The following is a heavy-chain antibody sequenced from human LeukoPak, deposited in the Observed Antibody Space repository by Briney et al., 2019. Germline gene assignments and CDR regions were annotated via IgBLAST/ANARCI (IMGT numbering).Heavy chain of an antibody. CDR3: AIDGRSTWHFDY. D-gene: IGHD2-2*01. CDR2: ISGSGGNT. CDR1: GFTFSSYA. Sequence: PGGSLRLSCAASGFTFSSYAMSWVRQAPGKGLEWVSAISGSGGNTYSADSVRGRFTISRDSSKNTLFLQMNSLRAEDTAVYYCAIDGRSTWHFDYWGQGTLVTVSS. V-gene: IGHV3-23*01. J-gene: IGHJ4*02.